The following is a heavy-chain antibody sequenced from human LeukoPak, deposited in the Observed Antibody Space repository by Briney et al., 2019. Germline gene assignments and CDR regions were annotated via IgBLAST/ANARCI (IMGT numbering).Heavy chain of an antibody. J-gene: IGHJ4*02. Sequence: GGSLRLSCAASGFTFSSYGMHWVRQAPGKGLEWVAFIRYDGSNKYYADSVKGRFTISRDNSKNTLYLQMNSLRAEDTAVYYCAKDVGWRLGISDYWGQGTLVTVSS. V-gene: IGHV3-30*02. CDR1: GFTFSSYG. CDR3: AKDVGWRLGISDY. D-gene: IGHD7-27*01. CDR2: IRYDGSNK.